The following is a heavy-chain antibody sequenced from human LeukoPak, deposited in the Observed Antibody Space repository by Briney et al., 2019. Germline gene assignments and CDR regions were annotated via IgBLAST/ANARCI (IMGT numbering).Heavy chain of an antibody. J-gene: IGHJ2*01. CDR1: GYTFTGYY. V-gene: IGHV1-2*02. CDR2: INPNSGGT. D-gene: IGHD3-22*01. CDR3: ARGPITMIVVVITGFNWYFDL. Sequence: ASVKVSCKASGYTFTGYYMHWVRQAPGQGLERMGWINPNSGGTNYAQKFQGRVTMTRDTSISTAYMELSRLRSDDTAVYYCARGPITMIVVVITGFNWYFDLWGRGTLVTVSP.